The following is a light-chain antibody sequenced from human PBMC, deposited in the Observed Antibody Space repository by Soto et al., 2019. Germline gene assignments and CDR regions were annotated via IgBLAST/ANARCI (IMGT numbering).Light chain of an antibody. CDR3: QQYTSGYT. J-gene: IGKJ2*01. Sequence: EIVMTQSPATLSVSPGERATLSCRASQSVSSKLAWYQQKPGQAPRLLIYGASTRATGIPARFSGSGSGTEFTLTISSLQSEDFAVYYCQQYTSGYTFGQGTKLEIK. CDR2: GAS. CDR1: QSVSSK. V-gene: IGKV3-15*01.